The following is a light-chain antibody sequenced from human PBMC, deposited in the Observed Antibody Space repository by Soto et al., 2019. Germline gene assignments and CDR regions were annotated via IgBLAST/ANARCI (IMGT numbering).Light chain of an antibody. Sequence: DLPMTQSPSSLSASVGDRVTITCRASQSISTYLSWYQQKAGKAPKLLIYAASSVQSGVPSRFSASGSGTDFTLTISSLQPEDFATYFCQHSYSTPFTFGPGTKVDMK. CDR3: QHSYSTPFT. CDR1: QSISTY. CDR2: AAS. V-gene: IGKV1-39*01. J-gene: IGKJ3*01.